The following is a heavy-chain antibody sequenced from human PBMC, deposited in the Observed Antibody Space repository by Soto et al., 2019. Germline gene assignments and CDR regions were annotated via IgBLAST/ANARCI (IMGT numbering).Heavy chain of an antibody. Sequence: NPSETLSLTCTVSGGSISSSSFYWGWIRQSPGKGLEWIGTIYYSGSTYYNPSLRSRVTISVDTSKNQFSLKLSSVTAADTAVYYCARPTNHFYDSPTSHYFDYWGQGTLVTVSS. J-gene: IGHJ4*02. D-gene: IGHD3-22*01. CDR3: ARPTNHFYDSPTSHYFDY. CDR1: GGSISSSSFY. V-gene: IGHV4-39*01. CDR2: IYYSGST.